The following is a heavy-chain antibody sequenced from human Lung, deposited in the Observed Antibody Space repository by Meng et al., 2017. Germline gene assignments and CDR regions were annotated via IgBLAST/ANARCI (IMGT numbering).Heavy chain of an antibody. CDR1: GYNFPDYW. CDR2: IDPKSGDT. J-gene: IGHJ4*02. CDR3: ARDEDISAAGKLFGDY. V-gene: IGHV1-2*06. D-gene: IGHD6-13*01. Sequence: QVRLVQPGAELKKPGASVKGSCKPSGYNFPDYWLHWVRRAPGQGLEWMGRIDPKSGDTHYAQRFQGRVTMTGDTSISTAYMELSGLRSDDTAMYYCARDEDISAAGKLFGDYWGQGTLVTVSS.